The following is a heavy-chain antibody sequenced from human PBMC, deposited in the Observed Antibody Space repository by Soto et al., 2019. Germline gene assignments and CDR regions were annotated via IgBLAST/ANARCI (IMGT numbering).Heavy chain of an antibody. V-gene: IGHV5-51*01. CDR2: IYPGDSDT. CDR3: ARHPYYYDTKRHGGFDP. Sequence: GESLKISCKGSGYSFTSYLICWVRQMPVKGLEWMGTIYPGDSDTRYSPSFQGQVTISADKSISTAYLQWSSLKASDTAMYYCARHPYYYDTKRHGGFDPCGQGTLVTFSS. J-gene: IGHJ5*02. D-gene: IGHD3-22*01. CDR1: GYSFTSYL.